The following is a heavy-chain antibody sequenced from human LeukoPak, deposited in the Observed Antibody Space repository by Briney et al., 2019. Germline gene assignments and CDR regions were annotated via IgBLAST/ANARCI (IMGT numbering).Heavy chain of an antibody. V-gene: IGHV3-7*01. CDR3: ASYGYYYYYMDV. CDR1: GFTFSSYW. Sequence: GGYLRLSCAASGFTFSSYWMSWVRQAPGKGLEWVANIKQDGSEKYYVDSVKGRFTISRDNAKNSLYLQTNSLRAEDTAVYYCASYGYYYYYMDVWGKGTTVTVSS. D-gene: IGHD3-10*01. J-gene: IGHJ6*03. CDR2: IKQDGSEK.